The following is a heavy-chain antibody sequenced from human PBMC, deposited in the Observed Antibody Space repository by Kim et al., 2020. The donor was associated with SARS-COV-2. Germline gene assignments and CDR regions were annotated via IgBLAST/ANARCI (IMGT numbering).Heavy chain of an antibody. J-gene: IGHJ3*02. Sequence: GESLKISCKGSGYSFTSYWIGWVRQMPGKGLEWMGIIYPGDSDTRYSPSFQGQVTISADKSISTAYLQWSSLKASDTAMYYCARHENSGSTLTDAFDIWGQGTMVTVSS. V-gene: IGHV5-51*01. CDR2: IYPGDSDT. CDR1: GYSFTSYW. CDR3: ARHENSGSTLTDAFDI. D-gene: IGHD1-26*01.